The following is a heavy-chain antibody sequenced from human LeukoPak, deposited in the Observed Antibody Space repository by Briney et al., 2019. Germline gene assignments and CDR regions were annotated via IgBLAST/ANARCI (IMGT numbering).Heavy chain of an antibody. D-gene: IGHD6-13*01. Sequence: ASVKVSCKASGYTFTGYYMHWVRQAPGQGLEWMGWINPNSGGTNYAQKFQGRVTMTRDTSISTAYMELSRLRSDDTAVYYCARLGIAAAGVVVLDYWGQGTLVTASS. V-gene: IGHV1-2*02. CDR3: ARLGIAAAGVVVLDY. J-gene: IGHJ4*02. CDR1: GYTFTGYY. CDR2: INPNSGGT.